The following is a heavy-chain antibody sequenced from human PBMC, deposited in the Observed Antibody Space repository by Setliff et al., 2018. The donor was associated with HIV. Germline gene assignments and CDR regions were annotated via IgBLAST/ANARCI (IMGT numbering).Heavy chain of an antibody. CDR1: GFTVSRFY. J-gene: IGHJ4*02. Sequence: GGSLRLSCAASGFTVSRFYMSWVRQAPGKGLEWVSVIYSDGSSYYEDSVRGRFTISRDNYKNTLYLQMNSLRPEDTAVYYCARDSPLSHFDYWGQGILVTVSS. CDR2: IYSDGSS. CDR3: ARDSPLSHFDY. V-gene: IGHV3-53*01.